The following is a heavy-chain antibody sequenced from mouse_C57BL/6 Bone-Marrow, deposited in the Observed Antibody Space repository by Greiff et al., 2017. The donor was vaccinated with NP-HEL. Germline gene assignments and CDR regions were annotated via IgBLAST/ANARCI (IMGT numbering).Heavy chain of an antibody. D-gene: IGHD1-1*01. CDR2: SRNKANDYTT. CDR3: ARDATNYYGNSYAMDY. V-gene: IGHV7-1*01. Sequence: EVKLVESGGGLVQSGRSLRLSCATSGFTFSDFYMEWVRQAPGKGLEWIAASRNKANDYTTEYSASVKGRFIVSRDTSQSILYHQMNTLGTEDTTIYYCARDATNYYGNSYAMDYWGQGTSVTVSS. CDR1: GFTFSDFY. J-gene: IGHJ4*01.